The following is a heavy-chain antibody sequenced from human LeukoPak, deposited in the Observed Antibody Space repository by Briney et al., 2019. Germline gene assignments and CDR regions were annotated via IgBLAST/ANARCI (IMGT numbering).Heavy chain of an antibody. V-gene: IGHV3-53*01. Sequence: GGSLRLSCAASGFTVSSNYMSWVRQAPGKGLEWVSVIYSGGSTYYADSVKGRFTISRDNSKNTLYLQMSSLRAEDTAVYYCARDRGLQPFDYWGQGTLVTVSS. CDR1: GFTVSSNY. CDR2: IYSGGST. CDR3: ARDRGLQPFDY. J-gene: IGHJ4*02. D-gene: IGHD1-1*01.